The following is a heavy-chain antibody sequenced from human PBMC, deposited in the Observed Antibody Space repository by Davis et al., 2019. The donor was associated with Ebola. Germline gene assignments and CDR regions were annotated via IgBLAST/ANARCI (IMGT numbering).Heavy chain of an antibody. Sequence: GESLKISCAASGFTFNNYAMNWVRQAPGKGPEWVSSISHDITKIYYADSVKGRFTISRDDAKNSLYLQMNSLRVEDTAVYYCAGMPRYSTSWRSFWYFDLWGRGTLVTVSS. CDR1: GFTFNNYA. J-gene: IGHJ2*01. D-gene: IGHD6-13*01. CDR2: ISHDITKI. CDR3: AGMPRYSTSWRSFWYFDL. V-gene: IGHV3-21*01.